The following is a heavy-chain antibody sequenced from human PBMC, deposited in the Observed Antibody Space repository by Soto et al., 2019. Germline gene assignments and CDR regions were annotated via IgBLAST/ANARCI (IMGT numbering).Heavy chain of an antibody. CDR1: VYTFTSYD. V-gene: IGHV1-8*01. CDR3: ARLKQDYAVA. D-gene: IGHD3-16*01. Sequence: QVQLVQSGAEVKKPGASVKVSCKASVYTFTSYDINWVRLATGQGFEWMGWMNPNSGNTAYAQKFQGRVTMTRNTSISTAYMELSSLRSEDTAVYYCARLKQDYAVAWGQGTLVTVSS. CDR2: MNPNSGNT. J-gene: IGHJ5*02.